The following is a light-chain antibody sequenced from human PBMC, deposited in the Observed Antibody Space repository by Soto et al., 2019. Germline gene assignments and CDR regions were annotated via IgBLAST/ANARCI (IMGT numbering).Light chain of an antibody. Sequence: EIVSTQSPGTLSLSPGERATLSCRASQSVSSTYLAWYQQKPGQAPRLLIYGASSRATGIPDRFSGSGSGTDCTLTISRLEPEDFAVYYCQRYDISPFPFGQGTKLEIK. V-gene: IGKV3-20*01. CDR1: QSVSSTY. CDR2: GAS. CDR3: QRYDISPFP. J-gene: IGKJ2*01.